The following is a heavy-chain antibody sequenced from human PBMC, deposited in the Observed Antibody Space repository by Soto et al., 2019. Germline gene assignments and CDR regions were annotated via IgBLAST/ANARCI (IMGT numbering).Heavy chain of an antibody. Sequence: EVQLVESGGGLVKPGGSLRLSCAASGFSFSSYSINWVRQAPGKGLEWVSSISSSSNHVYYADSVKGRFTISRDNAKGSVLLKMNSLRSEDTAGYYCARDVPLVPGAFEVWGQGALGTVSS. V-gene: IGHV3-21*01. CDR2: ISSSSNHV. CDR3: ARDVPLVPGAFEV. CDR1: GFSFSSYS. J-gene: IGHJ3*01.